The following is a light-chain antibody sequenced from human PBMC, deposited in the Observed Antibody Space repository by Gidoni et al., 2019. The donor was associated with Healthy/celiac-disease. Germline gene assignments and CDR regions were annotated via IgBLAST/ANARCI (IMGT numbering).Light chain of an antibody. CDR1: QIISSY. CDR2: AAS. V-gene: IGKV1-39*01. CDR3: QQSYSTPT. Sequence: IQMTQSPSSLSASVGDRVTITCRASQIISSYLNWYQQKPGKAPKLLIYAASSLQSGVPSRFSGSGSGTDFTLTISSLQPEDFATYYCQQSYSTPTFGGGTKVEIK. J-gene: IGKJ4*01.